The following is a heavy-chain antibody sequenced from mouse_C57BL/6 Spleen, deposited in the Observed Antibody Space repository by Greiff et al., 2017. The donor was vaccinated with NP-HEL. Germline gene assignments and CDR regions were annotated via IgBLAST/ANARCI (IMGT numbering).Heavy chain of an antibody. V-gene: IGHV1-55*01. J-gene: IGHJ2*01. CDR2: ISPGSGST. D-gene: IGHD1-1*01. CDR3: ARRGAYYGPIDY. CDR1: GYTFTSYW. Sequence: QVQLQQPGAELVKPGASVKMSCKASGYTFTSYWITWVKPRPGQGLEWIGDISPGSGSTNYNEKFKSKATLTVDTSSSTAYMQLSSLTSEDSAVYYCARRGAYYGPIDYWGQGTTLTVAS.